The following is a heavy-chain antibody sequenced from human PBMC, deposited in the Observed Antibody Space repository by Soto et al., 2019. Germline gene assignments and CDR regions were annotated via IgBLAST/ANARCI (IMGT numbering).Heavy chain of an antibody. J-gene: IGHJ4*02. CDR2: INHSGST. CDR1: GGSISSSNW. D-gene: IGHD2-8*02. CDR3: ARDKITGLFDY. V-gene: IGHV4-4*02. Sequence: PSETLSLTCAVSGGSISSSNWWSWVRQPPGKGLEWIGEINHSGSTNYNPSLKSRVTISVDTSKNQFSLKLTSATAADTAVYYCARDKITGLFDYWGQGTLVTVSS.